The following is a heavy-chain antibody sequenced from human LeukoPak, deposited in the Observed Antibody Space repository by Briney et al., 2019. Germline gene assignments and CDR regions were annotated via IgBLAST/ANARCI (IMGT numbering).Heavy chain of an antibody. CDR2: IFSSGTT. J-gene: IGHJ2*01. V-gene: IGHV4-61*02. CDR1: GDSLSDSSYY. Sequence: SETLSLTCTVSGDSLSDSSYYWTWMRQPAGKGLEYIGRIFSSGTTDYNPSLRSRVTISVDTSKNQFSLKLTPMTAADTAVYYCARQATTVVTYWYFDLWGRGTLVTVSS. D-gene: IGHD4-23*01. CDR3: ARQATTVVTYWYFDL.